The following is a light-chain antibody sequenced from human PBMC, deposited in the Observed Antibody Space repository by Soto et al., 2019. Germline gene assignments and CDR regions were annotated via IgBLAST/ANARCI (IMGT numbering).Light chain of an antibody. J-gene: IGKJ1*01. CDR1: QSISSW. Sequence: DIQMTQSPSTLSASVGDRVTITCRASQSISSWVAWYQQKPGKGPKLLIYKASHLENGVPSRFSGSGSGTEFTLTISSLQPGDFATYYCQHYNTYPWTFGHGTKVDIK. V-gene: IGKV1-5*03. CDR2: KAS. CDR3: QHYNTYPWT.